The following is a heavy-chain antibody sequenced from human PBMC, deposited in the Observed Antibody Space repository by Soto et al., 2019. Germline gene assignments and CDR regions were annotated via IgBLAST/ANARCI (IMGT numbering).Heavy chain of an antibody. CDR2: IRKTPYGGTT. D-gene: IGHD2-2*03. Sequence: SLRLSCNCSGFRFSEHAMTWVRQAPGKGLEWVGFIRKTPYGGTTDYAASVRGRFTISRDDSASIAYLQMNSLKTEDAGLYYCSRGSFGYYGPWGPGTLVTVSS. V-gene: IGHV3-49*04. CDR1: GFRFSEHA. J-gene: IGHJ5*02. CDR3: SRGSFGYYGP.